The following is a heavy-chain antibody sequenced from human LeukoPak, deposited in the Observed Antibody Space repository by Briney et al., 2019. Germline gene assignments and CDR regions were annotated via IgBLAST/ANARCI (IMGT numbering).Heavy chain of an antibody. CDR1: GFTFSSYA. V-gene: IGHV3-30*04. Sequence: GGPLRLSCAPSGFTFSSYAMHWVRQAPGTGLEWVAVISYYGSNKYYADAVQGRFTISTDNSKDTLYLQVDSLRAEDTAVYYCANVYIAAAGGWGQGTLVTVSS. J-gene: IGHJ4*02. D-gene: IGHD6-13*01. CDR2: ISYYGSNK. CDR3: ANVYIAAAGG.